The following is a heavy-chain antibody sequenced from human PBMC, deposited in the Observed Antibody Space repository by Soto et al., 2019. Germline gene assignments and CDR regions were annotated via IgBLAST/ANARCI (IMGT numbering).Heavy chain of an antibody. CDR3: AREGDSAGLDY. CDR1: GFTFSSYS. CDR2: ISSSSNYI. V-gene: IGHV3-21*01. D-gene: IGHD3-16*01. J-gene: IGHJ4*02. Sequence: PGGSLRLSCAASGFTFSSYSMNWVRQAPGKGLEWVSSISSSSNYIYYADSVKGRFTISRDNAKNSLYLQMNSLRAEDTAVYYCAREGDSAGLDYWGQGTLVTVSS.